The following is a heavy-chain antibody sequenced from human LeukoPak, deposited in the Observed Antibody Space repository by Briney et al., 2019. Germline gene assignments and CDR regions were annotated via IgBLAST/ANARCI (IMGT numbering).Heavy chain of an antibody. CDR1: GLTFSTYG. V-gene: IGHV3-30*02. CDR2: IRFDGSDE. CDR3: ATDLGTGTTGGIRFDS. J-gene: IGHJ5*01. D-gene: IGHD1-1*01. Sequence: GGSPRLSCATSGLTFSTYGMHWVRQAPGKGLEWVAFIRFDGSDEYYGDSVKGRFTISRDNSKNTLYLQMKSLRAEDSGVYYCATDLGTGTTGGIRFDSWGQGTLVTVSS.